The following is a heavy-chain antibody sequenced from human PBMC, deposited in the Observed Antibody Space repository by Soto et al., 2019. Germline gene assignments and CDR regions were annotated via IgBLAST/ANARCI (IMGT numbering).Heavy chain of an antibody. Sequence: QVQLVQSGAEVKKPGASVKVSCKASGYTFTSYGISWVRQAPGQGLEWMGWISAYNGNTNYAQKLQSRVTMTTDTSTSPAYIELRSLRSDDTAVYYCARDDCSSPSCYYHNWFDPWGQGTLVTVSS. D-gene: IGHD2-2*01. CDR3: ARDDCSSPSCYYHNWFDP. V-gene: IGHV1-18*01. J-gene: IGHJ5*02. CDR1: GYTFTSYG. CDR2: ISAYNGNT.